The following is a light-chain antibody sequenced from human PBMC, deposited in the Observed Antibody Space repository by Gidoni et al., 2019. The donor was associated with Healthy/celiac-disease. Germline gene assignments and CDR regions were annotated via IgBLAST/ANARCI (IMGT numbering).Light chain of an antibody. J-gene: IGKJ4*01. CDR1: QSLLHSNGYSY. CDR3: MQALQTPT. CDR2: LGS. Sequence: DIVMTQSPLSLPVTPGEPASISCRSTQSLLHSNGYSYLDWYLQKPGQSPQLLSYLGSNRASGVPDRFSGSGSGTYFTLKISRVEAEDVGVYYCMQALQTPTFGGGTKVEIK. V-gene: IGKV2-28*01.